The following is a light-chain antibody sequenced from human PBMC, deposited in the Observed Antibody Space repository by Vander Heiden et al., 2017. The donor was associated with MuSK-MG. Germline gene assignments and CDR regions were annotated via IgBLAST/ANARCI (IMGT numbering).Light chain of an antibody. CDR2: AAS. CDR1: QSISSY. V-gene: IGKV1-39*01. CDR3: QQSDSTPIT. Sequence: DIQMTQSPSSLSVSVGDRATITCRASQSISSYLNWYQQKPGKAPKLLIYAASSLHSGVPSRFSGSGSGTDFTLTISSLQPEDFAIYYCQQSDSTPITFGQGTRLEIK. J-gene: IGKJ5*01.